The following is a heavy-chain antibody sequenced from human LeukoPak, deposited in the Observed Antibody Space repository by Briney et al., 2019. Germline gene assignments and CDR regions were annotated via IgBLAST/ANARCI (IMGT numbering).Heavy chain of an antibody. J-gene: IGHJ4*02. CDR3: ARRYLYYFDY. D-gene: IGHD1-1*01. V-gene: IGHV1-46*01. Sequence: ASVKVSCKASGYSFTSYSMHWVRQAPGQGLEWMGIINPSGGSTSFAQKFQGRVTMTRDMSTSTVYMELSSLRSEDTAVYYCARRYLYYFDYWGQGTLVTVSS. CDR2: INPSGGST. CDR1: GYSFTSYS.